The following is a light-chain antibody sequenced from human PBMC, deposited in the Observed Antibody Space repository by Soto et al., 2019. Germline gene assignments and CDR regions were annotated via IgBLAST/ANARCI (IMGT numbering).Light chain of an antibody. J-gene: IGKJ2*01. Sequence: DIQMTQSPSTLSASVGDRVTITCRASQSISSWLAWYQQKPGKAPKLLIYDASSLESGVPSRFGGSGSGTEFTLTISSLQPDDFATHSCQQYNRFLMYTFGQGTKVDIK. CDR3: QQYNRFLMYT. CDR1: QSISSW. V-gene: IGKV1-5*01. CDR2: DAS.